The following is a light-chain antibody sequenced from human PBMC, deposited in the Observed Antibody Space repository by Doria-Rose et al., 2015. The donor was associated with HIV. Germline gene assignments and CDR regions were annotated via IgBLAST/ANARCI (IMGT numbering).Light chain of an antibody. CDR2: EAS. J-gene: IGKJ1*01. CDR3: HQYNSYPWT. CDR1: QSIHKW. V-gene: IGKV1-5*03. Sequence: DIRLTQSPSTPSASVGDRVTISCRPSQSIHKWMAWYQQKPRKAPNLLIYEASTLESGVPSRFSGSGSGTEFTLTISSLQADDFATYYCHQYNSYPWTFGQGTKVEIK.